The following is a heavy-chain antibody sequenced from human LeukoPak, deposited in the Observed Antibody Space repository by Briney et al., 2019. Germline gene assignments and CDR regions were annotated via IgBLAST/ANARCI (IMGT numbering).Heavy chain of an antibody. J-gene: IGHJ4*02. D-gene: IGHD6-19*01. CDR2: ITYSGGT. Sequence: TSEPLSLTCTVSGGSMESYYWSWLRQPPGEGPEWLGYITYSGGTNYNPSLRSRVTISVDASKNQFSLKMNFATAADTAVYYCARGAGWWSHWGQGTLVTVSS. V-gene: IGHV4-59*13. CDR3: ARGAGWWSH. CDR1: GGSMESYY.